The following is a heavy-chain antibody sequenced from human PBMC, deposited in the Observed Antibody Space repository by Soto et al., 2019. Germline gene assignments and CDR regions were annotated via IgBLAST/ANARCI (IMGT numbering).Heavy chain of an antibody. J-gene: IGHJ4*02. CDR2: IYYGGTN. D-gene: IGHD2-21*02. CDR3: ARGLIVMLAGIEELINSHFDS. CDR1: DASINSGCYY. V-gene: IGHV4-31*03. Sequence: SETLSLTCTVSDASINSGCYYWSWIRQHPGKGREWIGVIYYGGTNYYNASLKSRVTTSVDTSKNQFSLRLSSVTAADPAVYYCARGLIVMLAGIEELINSHFDSWGQGTLVTVSS.